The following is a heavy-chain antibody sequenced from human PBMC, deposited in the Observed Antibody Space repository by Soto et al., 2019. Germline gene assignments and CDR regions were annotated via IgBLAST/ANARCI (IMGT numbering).Heavy chain of an antibody. CDR2: IIPIFGIA. CDR3: ARGDSSGLDAFDL. D-gene: IGHD3-22*01. CDR1: GGTFSSYA. V-gene: IGHV1-69*01. Sequence: QVQLVQSGAEVKKPGSSVKVSCKASGGTFSSYAINWVRQAPGQGLEWMGGIIPIFGIANYAQKFQGRVTVIADESTSTAYMELSSLRSEDTAVYYCARGDSSGLDAFDLWGQGTMVTVSS. J-gene: IGHJ3*01.